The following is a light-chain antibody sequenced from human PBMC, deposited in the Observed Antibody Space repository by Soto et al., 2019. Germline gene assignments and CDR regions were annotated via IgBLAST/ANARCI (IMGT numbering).Light chain of an antibody. CDR1: PSGSNS. V-gene: IGKV3-11*01. CDR2: DAS. CDR3: QQRNQWHPVT. J-gene: IGKJ4*01. Sequence: ESVLTQSPATLSLSPGERATLSCSASPSGSNSLAWYQHNPGQAPRLLIYDASNRATGVPTRFSGSGSGTDFTLTISSLEPEDFAVYCRQQRNQWHPVTFGGGTRVEIK.